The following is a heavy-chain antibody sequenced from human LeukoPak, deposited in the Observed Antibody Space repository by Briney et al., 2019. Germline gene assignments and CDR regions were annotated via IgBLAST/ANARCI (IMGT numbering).Heavy chain of an antibody. V-gene: IGHV5-51*01. CDR2: IYPGDSDT. CDR1: GYSFTTYW. J-gene: IGHJ3*02. CDR3: ARKHAPNSLFEAFDI. D-gene: IGHD2-2*01. Sequence: GESLKISCKGSGYSFTTYWIGWVRQMPGKGLEWMGIIYPGDSDTRYSPSFQGQVTISADKSISTVYLQWSSLKASDTAMYYCARKHAPNSLFEAFDIWGQGTMVTVSS.